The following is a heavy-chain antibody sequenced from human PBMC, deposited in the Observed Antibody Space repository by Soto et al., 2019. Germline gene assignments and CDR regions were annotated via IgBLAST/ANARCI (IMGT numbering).Heavy chain of an antibody. V-gene: IGHV3-9*01. D-gene: IGHD2-8*02. CDR3: AKSTGGTANGMDV. J-gene: IGHJ6*02. Sequence: EVRLVESGGELVQPGRSLRLSCAASGFSFDDYAMHWVRQAPGKGLEWVSGIAWNGGSIGYADSVKGRFTISRDNAKNCLYLQMNSLRPEDTAFYYCAKSTGGTANGMDVWGQGTTVTVSS. CDR1: GFSFDDYA. CDR2: IAWNGGSI.